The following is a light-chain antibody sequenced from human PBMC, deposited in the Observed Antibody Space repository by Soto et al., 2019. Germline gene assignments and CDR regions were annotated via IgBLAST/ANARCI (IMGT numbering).Light chain of an antibody. Sequence: DVQITQSEYSLAASVIYSLTITSRASQYISTYLNWYQQEPGKAPKLLIYDVSSLESGVPSRFSGSGSGTEFILSISSLQPDDFATYYCQQYDSYSWTFDQGTKVDI. CDR3: QQYDSYSWT. CDR2: DVS. V-gene: IGKV1-5*01. CDR1: QYISTY. J-gene: IGKJ1*01.